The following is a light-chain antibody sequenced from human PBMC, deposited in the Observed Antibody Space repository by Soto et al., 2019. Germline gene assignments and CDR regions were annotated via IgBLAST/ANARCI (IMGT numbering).Light chain of an antibody. CDR1: QSVLYSSNNKNY. V-gene: IGKV4-1*01. Sequence: IVMTQSPDSLAVSLGERATINCKSSQSVLYSSNNKNYLAWYQQQPGQPPKLLIYWASTRESGVPYRFSGSGAGTDFTLTISSLQAEDVAVYYGQQYYSTPITFGEGTRLEIK. J-gene: IGKJ5*01. CDR3: QQYYSTPIT. CDR2: WAS.